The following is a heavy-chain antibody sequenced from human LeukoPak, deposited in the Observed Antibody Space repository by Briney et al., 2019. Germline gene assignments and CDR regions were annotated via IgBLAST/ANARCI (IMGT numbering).Heavy chain of an antibody. V-gene: IGHV3-21*01. CDR2: ISSGSTYI. CDR3: ARDKLAYCGGDCYPDA. D-gene: IGHD2-21*02. CDR1: GFTFSSYG. Sequence: GGSLRLSCAVSGFTFSSYGMNWVRQAPGRGLEWVSSISSGSTYIYYAGSVKGRFTISRDNGKNSLYLQMNSLRAEDKPVYYGARDKLAYCGGDCYPDAWGQGTLVTVSS. J-gene: IGHJ5*02.